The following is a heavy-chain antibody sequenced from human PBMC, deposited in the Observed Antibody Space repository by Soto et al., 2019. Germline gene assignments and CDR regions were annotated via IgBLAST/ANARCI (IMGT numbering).Heavy chain of an antibody. D-gene: IGHD1-7*01. J-gene: IGHJ6*02. CDR1: GYTFTSYG. CDR2: ISAYNGNT. CDR3: ARGTLSELELQNGMDV. V-gene: IGHV1-18*01. Sequence: GASVKVSCKASGYTFTSYGISWVRQAPGQGLEWMGWISAYNGNTNYAQKLQGRVTMTTDTSTSTAYMELRSLRSDDTAVYYCARGTLSELELQNGMDVWGQGTTVTVSS.